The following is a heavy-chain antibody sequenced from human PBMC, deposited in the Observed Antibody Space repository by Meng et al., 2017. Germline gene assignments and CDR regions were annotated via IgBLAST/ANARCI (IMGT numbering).Heavy chain of an antibody. CDR3: ARDFAGGDYSYFDY. Sequence: GGSLRLSCAASGFTFSSYSMNWVRQAPGKGLEWVSSISSSSSYIYYADSVKGRFTISRDNAKNSLYLQMNSLRAEDTAVYYCARDFAGGDYSYFDYWGQGTLVTGYS. D-gene: IGHD2-21*02. V-gene: IGHV3-21*01. J-gene: IGHJ4*02. CDR1: GFTFSSYS. CDR2: ISSSSSYI.